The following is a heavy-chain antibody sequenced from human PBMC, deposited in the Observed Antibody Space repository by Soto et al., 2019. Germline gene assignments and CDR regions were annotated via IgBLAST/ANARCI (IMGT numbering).Heavy chain of an antibody. J-gene: IGHJ4*02. Sequence: GGSLRLSCAASGFTFNSFDMYWVRQAPGKGLEWVAIISYDGSDKYYADSVKGRFTISRANSKNALYLQMNSLTTEDTAVYYCAKDLIDHYATTGYFDYRGQGALVTVSS. V-gene: IGHV3-30*18. D-gene: IGHD2-8*01. CDR2: ISYDGSDK. CDR1: GFTFNSFD. CDR3: AKDLIDHYATTGYFDY.